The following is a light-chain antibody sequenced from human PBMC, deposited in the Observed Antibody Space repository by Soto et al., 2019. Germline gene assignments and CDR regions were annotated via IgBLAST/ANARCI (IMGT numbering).Light chain of an antibody. CDR1: QPINTKS. CDR3: HQSCTSAT. J-gene: IGKJ1*01. CDR2: ATS. Sequence: EIVLTQSPATLSLSPGDGATLSCRASQPINTKSLAWYQQKSGQTPRLLIYATSTRAAGIPDRFSGSGSGTDFTLTLSGLVPEDFAMYCCHQSCTSATFAQGTKV. V-gene: IGKV3-20*01.